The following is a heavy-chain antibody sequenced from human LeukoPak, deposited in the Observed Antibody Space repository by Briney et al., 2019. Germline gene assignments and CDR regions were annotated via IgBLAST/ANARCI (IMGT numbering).Heavy chain of an antibody. D-gene: IGHD2-2*01. J-gene: IGHJ6*03. V-gene: IGHV1-69*05. CDR1: GGTFSSYA. CDR2: IIPIFGTA. Sequence: SVKVSCKASGGTFSSYAISWVRQAPGQGLEWMGGIIPIFGTANYAQKFQGRVTITTDESTSTTYMELSSLRSEDTAVYYCARTVGKYQLKRNVYYYYYYMDVWGKGTTVTVSS. CDR3: ARTVGKYQLKRNVYYYYYYMDV.